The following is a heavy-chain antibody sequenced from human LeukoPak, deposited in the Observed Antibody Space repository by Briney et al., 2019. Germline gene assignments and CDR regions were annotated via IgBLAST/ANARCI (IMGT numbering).Heavy chain of an antibody. CDR2: ISYDGSNK. CDR3: ARDLGLRGDYAYFQH. CDR1: GFTFSSYA. V-gene: IGHV3-30*04. Sequence: GGSLRLSCVTSGFTFSSYAMHWVRQAPGKGLEWVAVISYDGSNKYYADSVKGRFTISRDNSKNTLYLQMNSLRAEDTAVYYCARDLGLRGDYAYFQHWGQGTLVTVSS. D-gene: IGHD2-21*02. J-gene: IGHJ1*01.